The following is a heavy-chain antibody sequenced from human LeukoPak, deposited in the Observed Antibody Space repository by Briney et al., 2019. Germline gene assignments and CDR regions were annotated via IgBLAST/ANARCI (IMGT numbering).Heavy chain of an antibody. CDR1: GGSISGYY. D-gene: IGHD3-9*01. CDR2: SNHSGST. Sequence: PSETLSLTCAVYGGSISGYYWSLIRQPPGKGLEWIGKSNHSGSTNYNPSLKSRVTISVDTSKNQFSLKPSSVTAADTAVYYCARGSGGYYDILTGYAPSYYFDYWGQGTLVTVSS. J-gene: IGHJ4*02. V-gene: IGHV4-34*01. CDR3: ARGSGGYYDILTGYAPSYYFDY.